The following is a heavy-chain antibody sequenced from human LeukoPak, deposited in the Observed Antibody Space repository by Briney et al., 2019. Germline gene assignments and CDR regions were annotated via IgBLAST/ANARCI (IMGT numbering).Heavy chain of an antibody. D-gene: IGHD1-26*01. V-gene: IGHV3-48*01. CDR2: ISGSGSTL. CDR1: GFTFSTYS. J-gene: IGHJ5*02. CDR3: AREGSRGDFTTA. Sequence: PGGSLRLSCAASGFTFSTYSMNWVRQAPGKGLEWISYISGSGSTLYYADSVKGRFTTSRDNAQNLVYLQMNSLRAEDTGVYYCAREGSRGDFTTAWGQGTLVTVSS.